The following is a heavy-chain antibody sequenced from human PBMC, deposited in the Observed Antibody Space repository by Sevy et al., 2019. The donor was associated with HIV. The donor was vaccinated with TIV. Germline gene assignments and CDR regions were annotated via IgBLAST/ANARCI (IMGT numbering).Heavy chain of an antibody. D-gene: IGHD6-13*01. J-gene: IGHJ6*02. CDR1: GFTFSSYA. V-gene: IGHV3-23*01. Sequence: GGSLRLSCAASGFTFSSYAMSWVRQAPGKGLEWVSAISGSGGSTYYADSVKGRFTISRDNTKNTLYLQMNSLRAEDKTVYYCAKGMGVNSGSWYSKYYYYDMDVWGQGTTVTVSS. CDR2: ISGSGGST. CDR3: AKGMGVNSGSWYSKYYYYDMDV.